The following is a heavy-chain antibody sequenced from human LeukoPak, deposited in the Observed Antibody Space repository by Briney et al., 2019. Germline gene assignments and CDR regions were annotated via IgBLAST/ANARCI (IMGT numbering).Heavy chain of an antibody. Sequence: GGSLRLSCAASGFTFSDHYMDWVRQAPGKGLEWVGRTRNKANSYTTEYAASVKGRFTISRDDSKNSLYLQMNSLKTEDTAVYYCARALVPAANDDAFDIRGQGTMVTVSS. CDR1: GFTFSDHY. V-gene: IGHV3-72*01. J-gene: IGHJ3*02. D-gene: IGHD2-2*01. CDR2: TRNKANSYTT. CDR3: ARALVPAANDDAFDI.